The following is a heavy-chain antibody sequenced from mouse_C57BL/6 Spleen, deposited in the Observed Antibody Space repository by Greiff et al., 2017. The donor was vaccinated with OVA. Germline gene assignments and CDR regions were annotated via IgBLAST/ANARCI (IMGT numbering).Heavy chain of an antibody. Sequence: EVQLVESGGGLVKPGGSLKLSCAASGFTFSSYAMSWVRQTPEKRLEWVATISDGGSYTYYPDNVKGRFTISRDNAKNNLYLQMSHLKSEDTAMYYCARAENGNYRFAYWGQGTLVTVSA. V-gene: IGHV5-4*01. J-gene: IGHJ3*01. CDR1: GFTFSSYA. D-gene: IGHD2-1*01. CDR3: ARAENGNYRFAY. CDR2: ISDGGSYT.